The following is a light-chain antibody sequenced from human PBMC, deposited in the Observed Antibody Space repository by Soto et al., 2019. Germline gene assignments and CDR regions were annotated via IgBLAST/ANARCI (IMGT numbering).Light chain of an antibody. CDR2: AAS. J-gene: IGKJ4*01. CDR3: QQYADAPLT. Sequence: EIVLTQSPGTLSLSPGESTTLSCRASQSVGRNFLAWYQQKPGRAPRLLIHAASYRATGVPDRFSGSGSATDFTLTISGLDPEDCAVYYCQQYADAPLTFGGGTKVEIK. CDR1: QSVGRNF. V-gene: IGKV3-20*01.